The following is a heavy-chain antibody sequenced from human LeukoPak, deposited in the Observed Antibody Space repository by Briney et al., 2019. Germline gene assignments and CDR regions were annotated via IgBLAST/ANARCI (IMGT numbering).Heavy chain of an antibody. D-gene: IGHD5-18*01. CDR2: IYTSGST. CDR3: ARARGYSYGYVDY. J-gene: IGHJ4*02. CDR1: GGSISSGSYY. V-gene: IGHV4-61*02. Sequence: PSETLSLTCTVSGGSISSGSYYWSWIRQPAGKGLEWIGRIYTSGSTNYNPSLKSRVTISVDTSKNQFSLKLSSVTAADTAVYYCARARGYSYGYVDYWGQETLVTVSS.